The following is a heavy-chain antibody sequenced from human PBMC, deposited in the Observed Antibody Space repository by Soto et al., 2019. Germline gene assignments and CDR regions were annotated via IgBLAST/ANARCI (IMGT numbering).Heavy chain of an antibody. J-gene: IGHJ3*02. D-gene: IGHD5-18*01. CDR3: ARDLEPGYNYAVESFDI. CDR2: IIPILGIA. CDR1: GGTFSSYT. V-gene: IGHV1-69*04. Sequence: SVKVSFKASGGTFSSYTISWVRQAPGQGLEWMGRIIPILGIANYAQKFQGRVTITVDKSTSTAYMELSSLRSDDTAVYYCARDLEPGYNYAVESFDIWGRGTMVTVSS.